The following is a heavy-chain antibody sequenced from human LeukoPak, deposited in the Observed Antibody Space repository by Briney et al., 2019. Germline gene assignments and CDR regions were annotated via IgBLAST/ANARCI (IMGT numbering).Heavy chain of an antibody. J-gene: IGHJ3*01. CDR1: GGSISSYY. V-gene: IGHV4-59*12. CDR2: IYYSGST. Sequence: SETLSLTCTVSGGSISSYYWSWIRQPPGKGLEWIGYIYYSGSTNYNPSLKSRVTISVDTSKNQFSLKLSSVTAADTAVYYCAKDHWEYYDFWSGSSQDAPGDWGQGTMVTVSS. D-gene: IGHD3-3*01. CDR3: AKDHWEYYDFWSGSSQDAPGD.